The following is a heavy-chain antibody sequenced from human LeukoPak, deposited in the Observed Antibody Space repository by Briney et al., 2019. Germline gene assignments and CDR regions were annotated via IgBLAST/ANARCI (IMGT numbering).Heavy chain of an antibody. D-gene: IGHD3-16*01. CDR3: AKGGGGPYYYYYMDV. J-gene: IGHJ6*03. CDR1: GFTFSGYA. CDR2: ISGSGGST. V-gene: IGHV3-23*01. Sequence: GGSPRLSCAASGFTFSGYAMSWVRQAPGKGLEWVSAISGSGGSTYYADSVKGRFTISRDNSKNTLYLQMNGLRAEDTAVYYCAKGGGGPYYYYYMDVWGKGTTVTVSS.